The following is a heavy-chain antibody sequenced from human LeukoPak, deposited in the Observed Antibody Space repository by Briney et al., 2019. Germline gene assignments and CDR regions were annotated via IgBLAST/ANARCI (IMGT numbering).Heavy chain of an antibody. Sequence: SETLSLTCTVSGGSISSYYWSWIRQPPGKGLEWIGYIYYSGSTNYNPSLKSRVTISVDTSKNQFSLKLSSVTAADTAVYYCARGHKSDYVWGSYRYYYYYYMDVWGKGTTVTVSS. CDR1: GGSISSYY. J-gene: IGHJ6*03. CDR2: IYYSGST. CDR3: ARGHKSDYVWGSYRYYYYYYMDV. D-gene: IGHD3-16*02. V-gene: IGHV4-59*01.